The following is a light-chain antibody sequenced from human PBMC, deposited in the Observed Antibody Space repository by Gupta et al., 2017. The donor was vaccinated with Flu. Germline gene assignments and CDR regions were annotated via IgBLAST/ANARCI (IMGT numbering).Light chain of an antibody. J-gene: IGLJ1*01. V-gene: IGLV3-21*02. CDR3: QVWDSSSDHFV. Sequence: SYVLTQPPSVSVAPGQTARITCGGDDIGRKRVHWYQQRPGQAPMVVVYDDAKRPSGIPGRFSGSNSGNTATLTISRVEAGDEGDFYCQVWDSSSDHFVFGSGTKVTVL. CDR2: DDA. CDR1: DIGRKR.